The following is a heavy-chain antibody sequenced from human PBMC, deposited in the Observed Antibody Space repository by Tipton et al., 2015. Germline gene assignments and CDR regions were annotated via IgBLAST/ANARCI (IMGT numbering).Heavy chain of an antibody. D-gene: IGHD4-17*01. Sequence: TLSLTCTVSGGSISSYYWSWIRQPPGKGPEWIGYIYYSGSTNYNPSLKSRVTISVDTSKNQFSLHLNSVTPEDTAVYYCARDGDFWYFDLWGRGTLVTVSS. V-gene: IGHV4-59*12. CDR1: GGSISSYY. J-gene: IGHJ2*01. CDR3: ARDGDFWYFDL. CDR2: IYYSGST.